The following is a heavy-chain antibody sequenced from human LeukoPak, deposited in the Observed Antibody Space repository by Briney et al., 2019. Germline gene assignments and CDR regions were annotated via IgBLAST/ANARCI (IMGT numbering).Heavy chain of an antibody. Sequence: PGRSLRLSCAASGFTFSNYAIHWVRQAPGKGLEWVAVMPYDGSNKYYADSVKDRFTISRDTSKNTLYLQMNSLRPEDTALYYCARSFDYWGQGTLVTVSS. CDR1: GFTFSNYA. CDR2: MPYDGSNK. J-gene: IGHJ4*02. V-gene: IGHV3-30-3*01. CDR3: ARSFDY.